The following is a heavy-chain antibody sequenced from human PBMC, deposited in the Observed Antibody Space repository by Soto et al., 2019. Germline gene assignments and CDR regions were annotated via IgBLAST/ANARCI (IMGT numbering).Heavy chain of an antibody. J-gene: IGHJ6*02. V-gene: IGHV1-69*01. CDR2: IIPFFGTS. CDR1: GGTFSCYP. CDR3: ARVGHITNYGMAV. Sequence: QMQLVQSGAEVKKPGSSVKVSCEASGGTFSCYPINWVRQAPGQGLEWMGGIIPFFGTSNYAQKFQGRVTITADDSTSTAYMELRSLRSEDTAVYYCARVGHITNYGMAVWGQGTTVTVSS. D-gene: IGHD1-26*01.